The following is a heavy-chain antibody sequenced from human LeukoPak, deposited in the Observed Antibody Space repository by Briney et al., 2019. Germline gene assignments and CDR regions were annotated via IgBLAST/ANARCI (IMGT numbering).Heavy chain of an antibody. CDR1: GYSFTSYW. V-gene: IGHV5-51*01. D-gene: IGHD6-19*01. Sequence: GASLKISCKGSGYSFTSYWIGWVRQMPGKGLEWMGIIYPGDSDTRYSPSFQGQVTISADISISTAYLQWSSLEASDTAMYYCARLLAVRNWFDPWGQGTLVTVSS. CDR3: ARLLAVRNWFDP. J-gene: IGHJ5*02. CDR2: IYPGDSDT.